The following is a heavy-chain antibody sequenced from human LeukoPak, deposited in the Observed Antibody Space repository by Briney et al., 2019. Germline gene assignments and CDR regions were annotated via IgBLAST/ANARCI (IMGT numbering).Heavy chain of an antibody. V-gene: IGHV4-59*01. J-gene: IGHJ4*02. Sequence: SETLSLTCTVSGGSISGYYWSWIRQPPGKGLEWIGYIYYSGSTNYNPSLKSRVTISVDTSKNQFSLKLSSVTAADTAVYYCAREVAYYYGSGSITDHFDYWGQGTLVAVSS. D-gene: IGHD3-10*01. CDR3: AREVAYYYGSGSITDHFDY. CDR1: GGSISGYY. CDR2: IYYSGST.